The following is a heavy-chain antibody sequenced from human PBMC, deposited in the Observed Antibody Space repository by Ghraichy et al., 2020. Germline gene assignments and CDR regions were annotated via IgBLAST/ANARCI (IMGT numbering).Heavy chain of an antibody. Sequence: GESLNISCAASGFAYSSYWVNWVRQAPGKGLEWVAYIKYDGSAEYYVDSVKGRFAISRDNTKNSLFLQMNSLRAEDTAVYYCARGWGRFDYWGQGTLVTVSS. CDR1: GFAYSSYW. CDR3: ARGWGRFDY. D-gene: IGHD2-21*02. CDR2: IKYDGSAE. V-gene: IGHV3-7*01. J-gene: IGHJ4*02.